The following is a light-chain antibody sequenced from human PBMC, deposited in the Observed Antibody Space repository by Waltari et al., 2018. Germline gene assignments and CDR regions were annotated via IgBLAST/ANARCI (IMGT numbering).Light chain of an antibody. CDR2: GAS. CDR1: QSVGRT. Sequence: EIVLTQSPGTLSLSPGERATLSCWTSQSVGRTLAWYQQKPGQPPRLLIYGASIRATGIPDRLSGSGSGTDFSLTISRLEPEDFAVYYCQHYVRLPVTFGQGTKVEIK. CDR3: QHYVRLPVT. V-gene: IGKV3-20*01. J-gene: IGKJ1*01.